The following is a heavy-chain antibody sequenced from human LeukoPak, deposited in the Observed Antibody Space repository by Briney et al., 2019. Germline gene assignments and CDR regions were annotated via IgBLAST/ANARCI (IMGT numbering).Heavy chain of an antibody. V-gene: IGHV4-39*01. Sequence: PSETLSLTCTVSGGSISSSSYYWGWVRQPPGTGLEWIGSIYYSGSTYYNPSLKSRVTISVDTSKNQFSLKLSSVTAADTAVYYCAGPAAYCGGDCYVDYWGQGTLVTVSS. CDR1: GGSISSSSYY. D-gene: IGHD2-21*02. J-gene: IGHJ4*02. CDR2: IYYSGST. CDR3: AGPAAYCGGDCYVDY.